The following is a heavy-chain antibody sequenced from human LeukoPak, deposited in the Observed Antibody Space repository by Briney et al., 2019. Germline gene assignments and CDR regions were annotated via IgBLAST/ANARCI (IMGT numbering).Heavy chain of an antibody. CDR2: INPNSGGT. D-gene: IGHD2-15*01. Sequence: ASVKVSCKASGYTFTGYYMHWVRQAPGQGLEWTGWINPNSGGTNYAQKFQDRVTMTRDTSISTAYMELSRLKSDDTAVYYCTRSGGVAAVNFYGMDVWGQGTTVTVSS. CDR3: TRSGGVAAVNFYGMDV. J-gene: IGHJ6*02. CDR1: GYTFTGYY. V-gene: IGHV1-2*02.